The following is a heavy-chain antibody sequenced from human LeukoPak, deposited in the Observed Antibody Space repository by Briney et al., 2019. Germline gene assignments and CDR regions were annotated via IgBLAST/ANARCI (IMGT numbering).Heavy chain of an antibody. CDR3: ARATRGGSSGGWWFDP. V-gene: IGHV4-59*12. Sequence: SETLSLTCTVSGVSISSYYWSWIRQPPGKGLEWIGYIYYSGSTNYNPSLKSRVTMSVDTSKNQFSLKLSSVTAADTAVYYCARATRGGSSGGWWFDPWGQGTLVTVSS. J-gene: IGHJ5*02. D-gene: IGHD2-15*01. CDR1: GVSISSYY. CDR2: IYYSGST.